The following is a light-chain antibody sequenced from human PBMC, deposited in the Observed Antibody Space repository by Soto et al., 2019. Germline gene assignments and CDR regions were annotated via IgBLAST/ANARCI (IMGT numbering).Light chain of an antibody. CDR3: NSYRRSSTYV. J-gene: IGLJ1*01. V-gene: IGLV2-14*01. CDR1: NSDIGAYKY. Sequence: QSALTQPASVSGSPGQSITISCTGTNSDIGAYKYVSWYQQHPGKAPKLMIYEVSNRPSGVSNRFSGSKSGNTASLTISGLQAEDEADYYCNSYRRSSTYVFGTGTKLTVL. CDR2: EVS.